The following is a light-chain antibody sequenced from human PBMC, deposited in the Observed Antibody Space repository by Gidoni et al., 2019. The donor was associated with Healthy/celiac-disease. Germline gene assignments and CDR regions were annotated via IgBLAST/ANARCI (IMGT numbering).Light chain of an antibody. J-gene: IGKJ4*01. Sequence: DIQMTPSPSSLSASVGDRVTITCRASQSISSYLNWYQQKPGKAPKLLIYAASSLQSGVTSRFSGSGAGTDCTLTISSRQPEDFATYECQQRYSTPRTFXGXTKVESK. V-gene: IGKV1-39*01. CDR2: AAS. CDR3: QQRYSTPRT. CDR1: QSISSY.